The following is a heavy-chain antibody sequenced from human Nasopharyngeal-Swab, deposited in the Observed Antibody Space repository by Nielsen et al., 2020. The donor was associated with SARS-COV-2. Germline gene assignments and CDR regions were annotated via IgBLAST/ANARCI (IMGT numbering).Heavy chain of an antibody. CDR3: ARDRSVGYCSGGSCYSGFDQ. Sequence: ASVKVSCKAYGYTFTSYVMHWVRQAPGQSLEWMGWVNAANGNTKYSQKFRVRVTIVRETSAKIAYMELSSLRSEDTAVYYCARDRSVGYCSGGSCYSGFDQWGQGTLVTVSS. V-gene: IGHV1-3*01. J-gene: IGHJ5*02. CDR1: GYTFTSYV. CDR2: VNAANGNT. D-gene: IGHD2-15*01.